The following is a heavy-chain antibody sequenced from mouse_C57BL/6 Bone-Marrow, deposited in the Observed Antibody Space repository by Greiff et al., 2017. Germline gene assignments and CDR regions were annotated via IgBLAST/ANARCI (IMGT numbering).Heavy chain of an antibody. J-gene: IGHJ3*01. CDR2: IYPRSGNT. D-gene: IGHD1-1*01. CDR1: GYTFTSCG. CDR3: ARSYYYGSSFAY. Sequence: QVQLQQSGAELARPGASVKLSCKASGYTFTSCGISWVKQRTGQGLEWIGEIYPRSGNTYYNEKFKGKATLTADKSSSTAYMELRSLTSEDSAVYFCARSYYYGSSFAYWGQGTLVTVSA. V-gene: IGHV1-81*01.